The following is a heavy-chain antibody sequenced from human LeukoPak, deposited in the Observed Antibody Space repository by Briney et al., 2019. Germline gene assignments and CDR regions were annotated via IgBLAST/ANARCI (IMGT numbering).Heavy chain of an antibody. V-gene: IGHV3-15*01. CDR3: TTATNGVCYCPLLIDY. J-gene: IGHJ4*02. Sequence: GGSLRLSCAASGFTFSNAWMSWVRQAPGKGLEWIGRIKSKADGGTTDYAAPVKGRFTISRDDSKNTLYLQMNSLKTEDTAVYYCTTATNGVCYCPLLIDYWGQGTLVTVSS. CDR2: IKSKADGGTT. D-gene: IGHD2-8*01. CDR1: GFTFSNAW.